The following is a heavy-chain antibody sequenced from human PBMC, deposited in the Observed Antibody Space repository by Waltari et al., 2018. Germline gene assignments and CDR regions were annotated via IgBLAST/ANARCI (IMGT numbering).Heavy chain of an antibody. CDR3: TRESCGGDCDTDY. V-gene: IGHV3-49*04. D-gene: IGHD2-21*01. J-gene: IGHJ4*02. CDR1: GFTFGAYA. Sequence: EVQLVESGGGLVQPGRSLRLSCTASGFTFGAYALSWVRQAPGKGLEWVGFIRSKAYGGTTEYAASVKGRFTISRDDSKSIAYLQMNSLKTEDTAVYYCTRESCGGDCDTDYWGQGTLVTVSS. CDR2: IRSKAYGGTT.